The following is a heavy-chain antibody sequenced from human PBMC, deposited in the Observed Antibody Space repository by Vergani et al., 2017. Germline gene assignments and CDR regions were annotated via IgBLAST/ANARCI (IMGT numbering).Heavy chain of an antibody. CDR1: GFPFSDYG. Sequence: QVQLVESGGGEVQPVRSLRLSCSAAGFPFSDYGVHWVRQAPGQGLEWVSVISYDGNKKNYADSVKGRFTISRDNSKNTLYLEMNALRAEDTAVYYCAREFLTRVTTLEYYDMGVWGKGTTVTVSS. CDR3: AREFLTRVTTLEYYDMGV. D-gene: IGHD1-1*01. J-gene: IGHJ6*03. V-gene: IGHV3-30*03. CDR2: ISYDGNKK.